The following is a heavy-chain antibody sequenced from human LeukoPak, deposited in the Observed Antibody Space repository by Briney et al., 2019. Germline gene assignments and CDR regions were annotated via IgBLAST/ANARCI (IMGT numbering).Heavy chain of an antibody. V-gene: IGHV4-59*01. CDR1: GGSISSYY. CDR3: ARSMYSSSWYSPVDY. CDR2: IYYSGST. D-gene: IGHD6-13*01. Sequence: SETLSLTCTVSGGSISSYYWSWIRQPPGKGLEWIGYIYYSGSTNYNPSLESRVTISVDTSKNQFSLKLSSVTAADTAVYYCARSMYSSSWYSPVDYWGQGTLVTVSS. J-gene: IGHJ4*02.